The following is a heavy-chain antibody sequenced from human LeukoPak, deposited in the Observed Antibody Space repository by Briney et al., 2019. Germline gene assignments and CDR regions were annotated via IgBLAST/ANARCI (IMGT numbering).Heavy chain of an antibody. CDR1: GYTFTGYY. Sequence: ASVKVSCKASGYTFTGYYMHWVRQAPGQGLEWMGWISAYNGNTNYAQKLQGRVTMTTDTSTSTAYMELRSLRSDDTAVYYCARGVNSPFDYRGQGTLVTVSS. CDR3: ARGVNSPFDY. V-gene: IGHV1-18*04. D-gene: IGHD4-23*01. J-gene: IGHJ4*02. CDR2: ISAYNGNT.